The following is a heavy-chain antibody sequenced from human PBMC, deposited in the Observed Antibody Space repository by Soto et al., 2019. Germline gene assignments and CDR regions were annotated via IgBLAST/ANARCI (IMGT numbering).Heavy chain of an antibody. CDR1: GGSISSGGYY. J-gene: IGHJ6*04. CDR2: IYYSGST. CDR3: ARDPTYYDILTGYSLGDGMDV. D-gene: IGHD3-9*01. Sequence: SETLSLTCTVSGGSISSGGYYWSWIRHHPGKGLEWIGYIYYSGSTYYNPSLKSRVTISVDTSKNQFSLKLSSVTAADTAVYYCARDPTYYDILTGYSLGDGMDVWGKGTTVTVSS. V-gene: IGHV4-31*03.